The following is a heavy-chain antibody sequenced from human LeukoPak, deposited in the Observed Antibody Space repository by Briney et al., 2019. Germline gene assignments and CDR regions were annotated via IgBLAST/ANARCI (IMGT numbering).Heavy chain of an antibody. D-gene: IGHD6-13*01. CDR3: ARVELAAGTNYYYYYYMDV. Sequence: GGSLRLSCAASGFTFSSYWMHWVRQAPGKGLVWVSRINSDGSSTSYADSVKGRFTISRDNAKNTLYLQMNSLRAEDTAVYYCARVELAAGTNYYYYYYMDVWGKGTTVTISS. J-gene: IGHJ6*03. CDR1: GFTFSSYW. V-gene: IGHV3-74*01. CDR2: INSDGSST.